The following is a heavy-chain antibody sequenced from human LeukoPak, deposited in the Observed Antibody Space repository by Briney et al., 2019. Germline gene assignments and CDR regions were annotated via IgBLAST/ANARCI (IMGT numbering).Heavy chain of an antibody. J-gene: IGHJ4*02. D-gene: IGHD1-20*01. CDR3: ARGEEYNWNDVGYFDY. CDR1: GGTFSSYA. Sequence: SVKVSCKASGGTFSSYAISWVRQAPGQGLEWMGEIIPIFGTANYAQKFQGRVTITADKSTSTAYMELSSLRSEDTAVYYCARGEEYNWNDVGYFDYWGQGTLVTVSS. CDR2: IIPIFGTA. V-gene: IGHV1-69*06.